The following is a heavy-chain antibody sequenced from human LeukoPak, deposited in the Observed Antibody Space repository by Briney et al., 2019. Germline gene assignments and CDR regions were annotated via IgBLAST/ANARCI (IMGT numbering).Heavy chain of an antibody. CDR1: GFTFSSYS. CDR3: AIPDPHGEWELHGGFDY. Sequence: QAGGSLRLSCAASGFTFSSYSMNWVRQAPGKGLEWVSAISVSGGSTYYADSVKGRFTISRDNSKNTLYLQMNSLRAEDTAVYYCAIPDPHGEWELHGGFDYWGQGTLVTVSS. J-gene: IGHJ4*02. CDR2: ISVSGGST. D-gene: IGHD1-26*01. V-gene: IGHV3-23*01.